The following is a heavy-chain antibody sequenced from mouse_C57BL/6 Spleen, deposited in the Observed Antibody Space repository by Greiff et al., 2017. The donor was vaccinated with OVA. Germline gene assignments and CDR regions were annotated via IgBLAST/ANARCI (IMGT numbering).Heavy chain of an antibody. CDR1: GYTFTDYY. J-gene: IGHJ2*01. CDR2: INPNNGGT. Sequence: EVKLQQSGPELVKPGASVKISCKASGYTFTDYYMNWVKQSHGKSLEWIGDINPNNGGTSYNQKFKGKATLTVDKSSSTAYMELRSLTSEDSAVYYCARYYSNPFDYWGQGTTLTVSS. V-gene: IGHV1-26*01. CDR3: ARYYSNPFDY. D-gene: IGHD2-5*01.